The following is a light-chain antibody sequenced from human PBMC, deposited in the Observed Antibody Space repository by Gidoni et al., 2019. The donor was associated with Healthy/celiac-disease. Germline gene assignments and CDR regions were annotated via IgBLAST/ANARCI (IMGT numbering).Light chain of an antibody. CDR3: QQYNSYWT. J-gene: IGKJ1*01. CDR1: QSISSL. Sequence: DIQMTQSPSTLSASVGDRVTITCRASQSISSLLAWYQQKPGKAPKLLIYDASSLESGVPSRFSGSGSGTEFTLTISSLQPDDFATYYCQQYNSYWTFGQGTKVEIK. CDR2: DAS. V-gene: IGKV1-5*01.